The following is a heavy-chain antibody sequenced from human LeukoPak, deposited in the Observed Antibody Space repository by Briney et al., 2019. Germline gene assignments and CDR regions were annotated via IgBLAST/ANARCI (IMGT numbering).Heavy chain of an antibody. Sequence: SQTLSLTCAISGDSVSSNSAAWNWIRQSPSRGLEWLGRTYYRSKWYNDYAVSVKSRITINPDTSKNQFSLQLNSVTPEDTAVYYCARGEYNWNDFYYYGMDVWGQGTTVTVSS. V-gene: IGHV6-1*01. J-gene: IGHJ6*02. CDR2: TYYRSKWYN. D-gene: IGHD1-1*01. CDR3: ARGEYNWNDFYYYGMDV. CDR1: GDSVSSNSAA.